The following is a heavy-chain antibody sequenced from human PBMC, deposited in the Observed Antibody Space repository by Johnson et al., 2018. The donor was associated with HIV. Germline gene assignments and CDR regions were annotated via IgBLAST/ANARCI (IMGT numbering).Heavy chain of an antibody. CDR3: ARTMYSSGWYEGDAFDI. V-gene: IGHV3-20*04. Sequence: QLVESGGGVVRPGGSLRLSCAASGFNFDDYGMSWVRQAPGKGLEWVSGINWNGGSTGYADSVKGRFTISRDNAKNSLYLQMNSLRAEDTAVYYCARTMYSSGWYEGDAFDIWGQGTMVTVSS. J-gene: IGHJ3*02. CDR2: INWNGGST. CDR1: GFNFDDYG. D-gene: IGHD6-19*01.